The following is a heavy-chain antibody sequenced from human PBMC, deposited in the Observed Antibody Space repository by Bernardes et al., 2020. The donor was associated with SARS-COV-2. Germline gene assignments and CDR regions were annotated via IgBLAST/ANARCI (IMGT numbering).Heavy chain of an antibody. V-gene: IGHV4-59*01. CDR1: GGSISSYY. CDR3: AGCSPTIYLPYYLDY. D-gene: IGHD3-3*01. J-gene: IGHJ4*02. Sequence: TLSLTCTVSGGSISSYYWSWIRQPPGKGLEWIGYIYYSGSTNYNPPLKSRVTISVDTSKNQFSLKLSSVTAADTAVYYCAGCSPTIYLPYYLDYWGQGTLVTVSS. CDR2: IYYSGST.